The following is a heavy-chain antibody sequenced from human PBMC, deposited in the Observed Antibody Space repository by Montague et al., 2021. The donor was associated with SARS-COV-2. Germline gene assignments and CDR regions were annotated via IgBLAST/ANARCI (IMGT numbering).Heavy chain of an antibody. D-gene: IGHD3-9*01. CDR3: ARDSRTDFDWLFPDSGSYYYYMDV. Sequence: SETLSLTCTVSGGSISSYYYGWIRQPPGKGLEWIGYIYYSGSTNXNPSLKSRVTISVDTSKNQFSLKLSSVTAADTAVYYCARDSRTDFDWLFPDSGSYYYYMDVWGKGTTVTVSS. CDR1: GGSISSYY. V-gene: IGHV4-59*01. J-gene: IGHJ6*03. CDR2: IYYSGST.